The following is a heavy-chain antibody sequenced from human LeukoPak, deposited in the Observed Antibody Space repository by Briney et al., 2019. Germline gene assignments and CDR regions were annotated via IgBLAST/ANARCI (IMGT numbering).Heavy chain of an antibody. V-gene: IGHV2-5*02. D-gene: IGHD3-9*01. J-gene: IGHJ5*02. CDR2: NYCDNDQ. CDR3: AHRQLCRRDWSVGWLEP. CDR1: RFSLSPSAMG. Sequence: SGATLVKPTQTLTLPCTFSRFSLSPSAMGLGWVRQPPEKGLEWLALNYCDNDQRYHPSLHSQLTITNDTSKNHVVLTMTHMDPVDTATYYCAHRQLCRRDWSVGWLEPWAEGTVVSVS.